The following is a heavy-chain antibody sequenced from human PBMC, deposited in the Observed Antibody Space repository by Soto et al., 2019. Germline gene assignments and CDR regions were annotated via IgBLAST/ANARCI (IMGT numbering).Heavy chain of an antibody. Sequence: QVQLVESGGGVVQPGGPLRLSCAAPGFSFRIYAMYWFRQAPGKGLEWVAGISDDGGHVFYADSVKGRFTVSRDNSGSTLYLLMNTLKPEDTAVYYCARPILLWYGASDLWGQGTQVTVSA. D-gene: IGHD3-10*01. V-gene: IGHV3-30-3*01. CDR1: GFSFRIYA. CDR3: ARPILLWYGASDL. J-gene: IGHJ4*02. CDR2: ISDDGGHV.